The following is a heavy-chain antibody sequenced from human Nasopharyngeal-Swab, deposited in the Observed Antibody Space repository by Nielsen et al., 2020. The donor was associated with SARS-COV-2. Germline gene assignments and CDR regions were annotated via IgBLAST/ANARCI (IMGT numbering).Heavy chain of an antibody. CDR1: GFTFSSYA. J-gene: IGHJ5*02. V-gene: IGHV3-23*01. CDR2: ISGSGGTT. Sequence: GESLKISCAASGFTFSSYAMSWVRQAPGKGLEWVSIISGSGGTTYYADSVNDRFTISRDNSKNTLYLQTNSLRVEDTAVYYCAKVAADRSSGGWFDPWGQGTLVTVSS. D-gene: IGHD6-6*01. CDR3: AKVAADRSSGGWFDP.